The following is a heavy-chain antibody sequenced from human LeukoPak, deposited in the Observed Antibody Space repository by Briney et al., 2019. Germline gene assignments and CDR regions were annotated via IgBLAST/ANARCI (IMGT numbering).Heavy chain of an antibody. Sequence: PGGSLRLSCGASGFTFSSYAMNGVRQAPGKGLEWVSVISGSGGRTYYADSVKGRFTISRDNSKNTLYLQMNSLRAEDTAVYYCEKVRVSGYDKGYFDYWGQGTLVTVSS. D-gene: IGHD3-3*01. CDR2: ISGSGGRT. J-gene: IGHJ4*02. V-gene: IGHV3-23*01. CDR1: GFTFSSYA. CDR3: EKVRVSGYDKGYFDY.